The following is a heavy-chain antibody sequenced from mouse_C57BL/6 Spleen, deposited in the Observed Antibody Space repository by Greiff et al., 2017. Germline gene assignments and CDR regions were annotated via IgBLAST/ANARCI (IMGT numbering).Heavy chain of an antibody. Sequence: EVMLVESGGGLVKPGGSLKLSCAASGFTFSDYGMHWVRQAPEKGLEWVAYISSGSSTIYYADTVKGRFTISRDNAKNTLFLQMTSLRSEDTAMXDCAINGYDGAWFAYWGQGTLVTVSA. V-gene: IGHV5-17*01. CDR2: ISSGSSTI. CDR3: AINGYDGAWFAY. CDR1: GFTFSDYG. D-gene: IGHD2-2*01. J-gene: IGHJ3*01.